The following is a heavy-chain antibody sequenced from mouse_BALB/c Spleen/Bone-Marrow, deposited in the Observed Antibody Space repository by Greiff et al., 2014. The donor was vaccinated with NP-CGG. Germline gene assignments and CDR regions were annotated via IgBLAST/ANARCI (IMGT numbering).Heavy chain of an antibody. CDR2: INSNGGST. CDR3: ARERDGYFRDAMDY. V-gene: IGHV5-6-3*01. Sequence: EVQVVESGGGLVQPGGSLKLSCAASGFTFGSYGMSWVRQTPDKRLELVATINSNGGSTYYPDSVKGRFTISRDNAKNTLYLQMSSLKSEDTAMYYCARERDGYFRDAMDYWGQGTSVTVSS. D-gene: IGHD2-3*01. CDR1: GFTFGSYG. J-gene: IGHJ4*01.